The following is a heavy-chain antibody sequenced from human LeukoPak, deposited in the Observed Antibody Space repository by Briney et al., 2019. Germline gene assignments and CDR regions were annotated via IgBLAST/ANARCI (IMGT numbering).Heavy chain of an antibody. CDR2: ISAYNGNT. Sequence: ASVKVSCKASGYTFTSYGISWVRQAPGQGLEWMGWISAYNGNTNDAQKLQGRVTMTTDTSTSTAYMELRSLRSDDTAVYYCARDDIVVVPAAIPNDYWGQGTLVTVSS. CDR3: ARDDIVVVPAAIPNDY. CDR1: GYTFTSYG. V-gene: IGHV1-18*01. D-gene: IGHD2-2*02. J-gene: IGHJ4*02.